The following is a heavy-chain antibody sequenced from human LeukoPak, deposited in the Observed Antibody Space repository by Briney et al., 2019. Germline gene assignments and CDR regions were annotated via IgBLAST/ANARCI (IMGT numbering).Heavy chain of an antibody. D-gene: IGHD4/OR15-4a*01. Sequence: SETLSLTCTVSGGSIGVSSDYYWGWIRQPPGKGLGCIGSFYYGSMTYYHPSLKGRVSISVDTSNNQFSLKLSSGTAADTAVYYCARLPPTLVHIDFWGQGTLVTVSS. CDR1: GGSIGVSSDYY. CDR2: FYYGSMT. CDR3: ARLPPTLVHIDF. V-gene: IGHV4-39*01. J-gene: IGHJ4*02.